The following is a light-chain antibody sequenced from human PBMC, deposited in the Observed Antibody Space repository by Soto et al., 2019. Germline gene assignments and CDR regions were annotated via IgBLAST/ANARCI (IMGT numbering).Light chain of an antibody. J-gene: IGLJ1*01. CDR2: EVS. Sequence: QSVLTQPASVSGSPGQSITISCTGTSSDVGGYNYVSWYQPHPGTAPKLMIYEVSNRPSGVSNRFSGSKSGNTASLTISGLQAEDEADYCCSSYTSSSLYVFGTGTKVTVL. V-gene: IGLV2-14*01. CDR1: SSDVGGYNY. CDR3: SSYTSSSLYV.